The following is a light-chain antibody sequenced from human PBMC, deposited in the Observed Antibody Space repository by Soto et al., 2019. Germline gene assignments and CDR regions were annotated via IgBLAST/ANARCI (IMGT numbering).Light chain of an antibody. CDR3: MQALQAPLT. Sequence: DIVMTQSPLSLPVTPGEPASISCRSSQSLLASNAYNYLDWYLQKPGQSPQLLIYLGSNRASGVPDRFSGSGSGTDFTLEISRVEAEDVGVYYCMQALQAPLTFGQGTKVEIK. V-gene: IGKV2-28*01. CDR1: QSLLASNAYNY. J-gene: IGKJ1*01. CDR2: LGS.